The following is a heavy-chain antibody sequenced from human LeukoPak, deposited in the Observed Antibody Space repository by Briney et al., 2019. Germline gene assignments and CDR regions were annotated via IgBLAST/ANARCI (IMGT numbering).Heavy chain of an antibody. CDR3: VTDRARLFWYFDL. CDR1: GYTFTSYD. D-gene: IGHD1-20*01. V-gene: IGHV1-8*03. CDR2: MNPNSGNT. Sequence: GASVKVSCKASGYTFTSYDINWVRQATGQGLEWMGWMNPNSGNTGYAQKFQGRVTITRNTSISTAYMELSSLRSEDTAVYYCVTDRARLFWYFDLWGRGTLVTVSS. J-gene: IGHJ2*01.